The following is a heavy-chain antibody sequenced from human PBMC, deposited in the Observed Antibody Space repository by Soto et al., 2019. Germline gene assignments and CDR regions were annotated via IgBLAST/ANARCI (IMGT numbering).Heavy chain of an antibody. CDR3: ARDLGSGYNPSGMDV. CDR1: GFTFSSYG. J-gene: IGHJ6*02. D-gene: IGHD3-22*01. V-gene: IGHV3-33*01. Sequence: QVQLVESGGGVVQPGRSLRLSCAASGFTFSSYGMHWVRQAPGKGLEWVAVIWYDGSNKYYADSVKGRFTISRDNSKNTLYVQMNSLRAEDTAVYYCARDLGSGYNPSGMDVWGQGTTVTVSS. CDR2: IWYDGSNK.